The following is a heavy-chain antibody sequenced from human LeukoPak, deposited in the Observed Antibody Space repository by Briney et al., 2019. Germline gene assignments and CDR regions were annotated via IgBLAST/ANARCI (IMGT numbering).Heavy chain of an antibody. Sequence: PGGSLRLSCAASGFTFNSYAMSWVRQAPGKGLEWVSAISGSGGSTYYADSVKGRFTISRDNSKNTLYLQMNSLRAEDTAVYYCAKDNIVVVPAALTNDYWGQGTLVTVSS. CDR2: ISGSGGST. V-gene: IGHV3-23*01. CDR1: GFTFNSYA. D-gene: IGHD2-2*01. CDR3: AKDNIVVVPAALTNDY. J-gene: IGHJ4*02.